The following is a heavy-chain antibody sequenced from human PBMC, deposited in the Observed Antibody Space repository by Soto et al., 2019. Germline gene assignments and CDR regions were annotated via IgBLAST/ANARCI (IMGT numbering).Heavy chain of an antibody. V-gene: IGHV4-31*03. CDR2: MHHSGRT. Sequence: TMPLPCTVSGAYIRYDHSHCSWVRQKPGKDLEWIGHMHHSGRTHYNPSLRSRVAVSVVASKSQFSLYLNSVTAADTAVYYCARWVEVSLDYFDSWGQG. CDR1: GAYIRYDHSH. CDR3: ARWVEVSLDYFDS. J-gene: IGHJ4*02.